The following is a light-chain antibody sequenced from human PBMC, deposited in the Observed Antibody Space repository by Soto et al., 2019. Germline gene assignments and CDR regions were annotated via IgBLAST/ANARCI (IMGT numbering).Light chain of an antibody. Sequence: EIVLTQSPATLSLSPGERATLSCRASETIRGLLAWYQQRPGQPPRLLIYDTSNRATGIPARLSGSGSGTDFTLTISSLEPEDVAVDDGQHRSEWPVSFGQGTRLEIK. CDR1: ETIRGL. J-gene: IGKJ5*01. CDR3: QHRSEWPVS. V-gene: IGKV3-11*01. CDR2: DTS.